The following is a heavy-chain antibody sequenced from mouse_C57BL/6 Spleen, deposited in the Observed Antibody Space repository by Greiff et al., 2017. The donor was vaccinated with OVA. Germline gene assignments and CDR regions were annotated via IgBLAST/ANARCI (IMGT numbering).Heavy chain of an antibody. CDR1: GYTFTSYW. Sequence: VQLQQPGAELVKPGASVKLSCKASGYTFTSYWMHWVKQRPGQGLEWIGMIHPNSGSTNYNEKFKSKATLTVDKSSSTAYMQLSSLTSEDSAVYYCARRGGVYGNYDYWGQGTTLTVSS. CDR3: ARRGGVYGNYDY. V-gene: IGHV1-64*01. J-gene: IGHJ2*01. D-gene: IGHD2-1*01. CDR2: IHPNSGST.